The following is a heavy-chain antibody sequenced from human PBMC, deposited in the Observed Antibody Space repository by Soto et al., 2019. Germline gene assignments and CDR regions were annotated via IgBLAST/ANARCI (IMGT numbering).Heavy chain of an antibody. CDR3: ARDTSSWFFDS. CDR2: TYYRSKWYN. CDR1: GDSVSSNSAG. V-gene: IGHV6-1*01. D-gene: IGHD6-13*01. J-gene: IGHJ4*02. Sequence: SQTLSLTCAISGDSVSSNSAGWNWIRQSPSRGLEWLGRTYYRSKWYNDYGISVKSRITINADTSKNQFSLQVNSVTPEDTAVYFCARDTSSWFFDSWGQGTLVPVSS.